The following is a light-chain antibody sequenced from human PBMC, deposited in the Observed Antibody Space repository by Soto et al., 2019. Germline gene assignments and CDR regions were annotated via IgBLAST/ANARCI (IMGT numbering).Light chain of an antibody. CDR2: AAS. V-gene: IGKV1-27*01. Sequence: DIQMTQSPSSLSASLGDRVTITCRASQDISDYLAWYQQKPGNPPNLLISAASTLQSGVPSRFRGSGYGTDCTLTITSLQPEDVATYYCQKYSKATWTFGQGTKVEIK. J-gene: IGKJ1*01. CDR3: QKYSKATWT. CDR1: QDISDY.